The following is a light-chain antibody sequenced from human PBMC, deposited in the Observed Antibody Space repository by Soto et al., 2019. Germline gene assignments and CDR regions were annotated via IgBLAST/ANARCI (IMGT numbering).Light chain of an antibody. J-gene: IGKJ2*01. CDR2: AAS. CDR3: QQSYITPYT. Sequence: DIQMTQSPSSLSASVGDTVTITCWASQSISVHLNWYQQKPGKVPNLLIYAASNLQSGVPSRFSGSGSETDFALTISSLQPEDFATYYCQQSYITPYTFGQGTKLEIK. V-gene: IGKV1-39*01. CDR1: QSISVH.